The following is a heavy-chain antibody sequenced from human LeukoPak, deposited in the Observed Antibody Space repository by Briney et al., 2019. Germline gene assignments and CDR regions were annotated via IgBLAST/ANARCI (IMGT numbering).Heavy chain of an antibody. D-gene: IGHD3-16*02. J-gene: IGHJ4*02. V-gene: IGHV3-23*01. CDR2: ISGSGGST. CDR1: GFTFSSYA. CDR3: AKLKFGDENGWNTFGGVIADYYFDY. Sequence: GGSLRLSCAASGFTFSSYAMSWVRQAPGKGLEWVSAISGSGGSTYYADSVKGRFTISRDNSKDTLYLQMNSLRAEDTAVYYCAKLKFGDENGWNTFGGVIADYYFDYWGQGTLVTVSS.